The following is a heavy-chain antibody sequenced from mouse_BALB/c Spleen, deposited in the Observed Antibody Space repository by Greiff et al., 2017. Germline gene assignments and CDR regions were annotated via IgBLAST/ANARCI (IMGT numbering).Heavy chain of an antibody. J-gene: IGHJ1*01. CDR1: GFSLTSYG. V-gene: IGHV2-2*02. D-gene: IGHD1-1*01. CDR3: ARSYYYGIPYFDV. Sequence: VQLVESGPGLVQPSQSLSITCTVSGFSLTSYGVHWVRQSPGKGLEWLGVIWSGGSTDYNAAFISRLSISKDNSKSQVFFKMNSLQANDAAIYYCARSYYYGIPYFDVWGAGTTVTVSS. CDR2: IWSGGST.